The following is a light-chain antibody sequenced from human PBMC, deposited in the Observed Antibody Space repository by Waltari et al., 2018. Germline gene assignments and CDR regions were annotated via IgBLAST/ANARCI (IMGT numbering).Light chain of an antibody. Sequence: EIVMTQSPATLSVSPGERATLSCRARQSVSSNLAWYQQKPGQAPRLLIYGASTRATGIPARFSGSGSGTEFTLTISSMQSEDFAVYYCQQYNNWSFTFGPGTKVDIK. J-gene: IGKJ3*01. V-gene: IGKV3-15*01. CDR3: QQYNNWSFT. CDR1: QSVSSN. CDR2: GAS.